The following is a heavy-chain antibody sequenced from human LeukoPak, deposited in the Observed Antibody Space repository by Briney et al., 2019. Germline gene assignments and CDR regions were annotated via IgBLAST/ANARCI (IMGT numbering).Heavy chain of an antibody. V-gene: IGHV3-48*03. CDR3: ASIAAAGSGY. J-gene: IGHJ4*02. D-gene: IGHD6-13*01. CDR2: ISSSGSTI. CDR1: GFTFSSYE. Sequence: GGSLRLSCAASGFTFSSYEMNWVRQAPGKGPEWVSYISSSGSTIYYADSVKGRFTISRDNAKNSLYLQMNSLRAEDTAVYYCASIAAAGSGYWGQGTLVTVSS.